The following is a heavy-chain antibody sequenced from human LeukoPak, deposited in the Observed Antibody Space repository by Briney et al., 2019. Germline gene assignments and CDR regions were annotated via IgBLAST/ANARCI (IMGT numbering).Heavy chain of an antibody. CDR2: ISSSSISI. D-gene: IGHD1-14*01. Sequence: GGSLRLSCAASGFTFSTYSMNWVRQAPGKGLEWLSCISSSSISIYYADSVKGRLTISRDNAKNSVYLHMNSLKAEDTAVYYCARGADRFDYWGQGTLVTVSS. J-gene: IGHJ4*02. V-gene: IGHV3-48*01. CDR3: ARGADRFDY. CDR1: GFTFSTYS.